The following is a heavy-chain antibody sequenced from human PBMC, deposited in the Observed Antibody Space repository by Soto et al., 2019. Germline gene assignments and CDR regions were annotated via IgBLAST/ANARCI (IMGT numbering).Heavy chain of an antibody. CDR2: IYYSGST. J-gene: IGHJ6*02. Sequence: PSETLSLTCTVSGGSISSSSYYWGWIRQPPGKGLEWIGSIYYSGSTYYNPSLKSRVTISVDTSKNQCSLKLSSVTAADTAVYYCESFVVAAAAGVYYGMDVWGHGTTVTVSS. CDR1: GGSISSSSYY. CDR3: ESFVVAAAAGVYYGMDV. D-gene: IGHD6-13*01. V-gene: IGHV4-39*01.